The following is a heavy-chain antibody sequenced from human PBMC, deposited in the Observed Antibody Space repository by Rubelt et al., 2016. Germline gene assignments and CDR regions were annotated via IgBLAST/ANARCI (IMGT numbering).Heavy chain of an antibody. CDR2: INHSGST. J-gene: IGHJ4*02. Sequence: QVQLQESGPGLVKPSETLSLTCTVSGGSISSYYWSWIRQPPGKGLEWIGEINHSGSTNYNPSLKSRVTISVDTSKNQFSLKLSSVTAADTAVYYCARSGTYDYVWGSSVWGQGTLVTVSS. CDR1: GGSISSYY. V-gene: IGHV4-34*10. D-gene: IGHD3-16*01. CDR3: ARSGTYDYVWGSSV.